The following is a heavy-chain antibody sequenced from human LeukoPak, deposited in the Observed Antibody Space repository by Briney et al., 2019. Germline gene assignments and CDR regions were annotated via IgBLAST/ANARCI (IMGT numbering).Heavy chain of an antibody. D-gene: IGHD3-3*01. CDR2: IKQDGSEK. CDR3: ARDVAADFWSGYYSDAFDI. Sequence: PGGSLRLSCAASGFTFSSYWMSRVRQAPGKGLEWVANIKQDGSEKYYADSVKGRFTISRDNAKNSLYLQMNSLRAEDTAVYYCARDVAADFWSGYYSDAFDIWGQGTMVTVSS. J-gene: IGHJ3*02. CDR1: GFTFSSYW. V-gene: IGHV3-7*01.